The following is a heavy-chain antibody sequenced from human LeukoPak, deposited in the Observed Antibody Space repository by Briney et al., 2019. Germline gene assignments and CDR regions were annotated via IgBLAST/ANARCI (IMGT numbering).Heavy chain of an antibody. J-gene: IGHJ3*02. Sequence: PGGSLRLSCAASGFTFSSYGMRWVRQAPGKGLEWVAVISYDGSNKYYADSVKGRFTISRDNSKNTLYLQMNSLRAEDTAVYCCAKEIRSGSQLDAFDIWGQGTMVTVSS. CDR1: GFTFSSYG. V-gene: IGHV3-30*18. CDR3: AKEIRSGSQLDAFDI. D-gene: IGHD3-3*01. CDR2: ISYDGSNK.